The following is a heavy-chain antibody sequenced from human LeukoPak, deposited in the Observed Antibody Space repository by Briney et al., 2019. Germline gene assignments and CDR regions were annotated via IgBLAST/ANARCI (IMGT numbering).Heavy chain of an antibody. CDR1: GGSISSSSYY. V-gene: IGHV4-39*07. D-gene: IGHD6-13*01. J-gene: IGHJ6*03. CDR3: ARGIDFDYSSSWYAPLGYYYYMDV. CDR2: IYYSGST. Sequence: SETLSLTCTVSGGSISSSSYYWGWIRQPPGKGLEWIGSIYYSGSTYYNPSLKSRVTVSVDTSKNQFSLKLSSVTAADTAVYYCARGIDFDYSSSWYAPLGYYYYMDVWGKGTTVTVSS.